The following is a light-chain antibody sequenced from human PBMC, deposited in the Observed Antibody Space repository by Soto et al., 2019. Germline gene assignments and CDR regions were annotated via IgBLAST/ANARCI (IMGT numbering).Light chain of an antibody. J-gene: IGKJ5*01. CDR3: QQYDNKPPIT. CDR2: ATS. CDR1: QSVSSN. V-gene: IGKV3-15*01. Sequence: EIVMTQSPATLSVSPGERATLSCRASQSVSSNLAWYQQKTGQAPRLLIYATSTRATGIPDRFSGSGSGTEFSLTISNLQSEDFAVYHCQQYDNKPPITFGQGTRLEIK.